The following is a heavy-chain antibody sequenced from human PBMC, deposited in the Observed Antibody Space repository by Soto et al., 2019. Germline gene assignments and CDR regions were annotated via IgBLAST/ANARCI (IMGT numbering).Heavy chain of an antibody. CDR2: IKQDGSEK. CDR3: ASGWTAMKHVAALDV. D-gene: IGHD2-21*02. V-gene: IGHV3-7*01. CDR1: GFTFRNYW. J-gene: IGHJ3*01. Sequence: SLRLSFAASGFTFRNYWMSWFRQAPGKGLEWVATIKQDGSEKDYVDSVKGRFTISRDNAKNSLDLHMNSLRAGDMAVYYCASGWTAMKHVAALDVWGQG.